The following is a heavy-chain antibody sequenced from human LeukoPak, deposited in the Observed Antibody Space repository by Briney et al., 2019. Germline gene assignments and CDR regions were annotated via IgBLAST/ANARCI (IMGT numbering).Heavy chain of an antibody. CDR1: GYTFTGYY. CDR2: INPNSGGT. CDR3: ARDVATTNWFDP. D-gene: IGHD4-11*01. J-gene: IGHJ5*02. V-gene: IGHV1-2*06. Sequence: ASVKVSCKASGYTFTGYYMHWVRQAPGQGFEWMGRINPNSGGTNYAQKFQGRVTMTRDTSISTAYMELSRLRSDDTAVYYCARDVATTNWFDPWGQGTLVTVSS.